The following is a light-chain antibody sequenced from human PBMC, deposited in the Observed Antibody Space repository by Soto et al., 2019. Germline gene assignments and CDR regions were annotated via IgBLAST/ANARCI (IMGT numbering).Light chain of an antibody. CDR3: QQYNNWPPS. Sequence: EIVMTQSPATLSVSPGERATLSCRASQSVSSNLAWYQQKPGQAPRLLIYGASTRATGNPARFSGSGSGTEFTLTISSLQSEDFAVYYCQQYNNWPPSLGQGTKVEIK. CDR1: QSVSSN. V-gene: IGKV3-15*01. J-gene: IGKJ1*01. CDR2: GAS.